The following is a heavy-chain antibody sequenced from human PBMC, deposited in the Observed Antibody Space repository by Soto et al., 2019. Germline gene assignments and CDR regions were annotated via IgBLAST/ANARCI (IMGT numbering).Heavy chain of an antibody. CDR1: GFTFSSNW. Sequence: GSLRLSCATSGFTFSSNWMSWVRQAPGKGLEWVANINQDGGEKHYVDSVKGRFTISRDNAKDSLYLQMNSLRLEDTAVFYCARGRTWGQGT. CDR3: ARGRT. CDR2: INQDGGEK. V-gene: IGHV3-7*01. J-gene: IGHJ4*03.